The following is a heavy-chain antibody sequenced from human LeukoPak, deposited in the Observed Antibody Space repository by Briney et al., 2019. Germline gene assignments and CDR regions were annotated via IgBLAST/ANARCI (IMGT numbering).Heavy chain of an antibody. CDR1: GFTFSSYA. CDR3: ARDPMVRGIYPYHYYYMDV. V-gene: IGHV3-64*01. D-gene: IGHD3-10*01. J-gene: IGHJ6*03. Sequence: PGGSLRLSCAASGFTFSSYAMHWVRQAPGKGLEYVSAISSNGGSTYYANSVKGRFTISRDNSKNTLYLQMGSLRAEDMAVYYCARDPMVRGIYPYHYYYMDVWGKGTTVTVSS. CDR2: ISSNGGST.